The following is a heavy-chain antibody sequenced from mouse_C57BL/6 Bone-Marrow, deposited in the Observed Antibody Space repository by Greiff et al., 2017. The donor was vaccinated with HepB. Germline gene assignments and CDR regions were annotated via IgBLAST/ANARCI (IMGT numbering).Heavy chain of an antibody. D-gene: IGHD1-1*01. CDR3: ASTPYYYGSSPWWYFDG. Sequence: QVQLQQSGAELMKPGASVKLSCKATGYTFTGYWIEWVKQRPGHGLEWIGEILPGSGSTNYNEKFKGKATFTADTSSNTAYMQLSSLTTEDSAIYYCASTPYYYGSSPWWYFDGWGTGTTVTVSS. CDR1: GYTFTGYW. J-gene: IGHJ1*03. CDR2: ILPGSGST. V-gene: IGHV1-9*01.